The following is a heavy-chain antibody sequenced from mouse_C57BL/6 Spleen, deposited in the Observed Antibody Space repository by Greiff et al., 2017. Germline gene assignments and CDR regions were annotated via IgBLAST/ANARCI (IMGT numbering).Heavy chain of an antibody. CDR3: ARGRDYDAMDY. CDR1: GYSITSGYY. V-gene: IGHV3-6*01. CDR2: ISYDGSN. Sequence: EVKLMESGPGLVKPSQSLSLTCSVTGYSITSGYYWNWIRQFPGNKLEWMGYISYDGSNNYNPSLKNRISITRDTSKNQFFLKLNSVTTEDTATYYCARGRDYDAMDYWGQGTSVTVSS. J-gene: IGHJ4*01.